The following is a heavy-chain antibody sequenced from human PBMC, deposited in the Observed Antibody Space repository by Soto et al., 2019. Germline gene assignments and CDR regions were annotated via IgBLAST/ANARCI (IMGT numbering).Heavy chain of an antibody. CDR1: GFTFSSHW. V-gene: IGHV3-74*03. Sequence: GGSLRLSCAASGFTFSSHWMFWVRQAPGKGLVWVSHINSDGSSRTYADSVKGRFTISRDNAKNTVYLQMNSLRAEDTAVYYCVRDDIGLRSEFWGLTTL. J-gene: IGHJ4*02. CDR2: INSDGSSR. CDR3: VRDDIGLRSEF.